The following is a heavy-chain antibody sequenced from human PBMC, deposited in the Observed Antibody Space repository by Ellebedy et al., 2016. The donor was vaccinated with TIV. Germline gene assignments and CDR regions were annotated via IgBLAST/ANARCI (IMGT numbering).Heavy chain of an antibody. CDR3: ARAIAAAGSY. J-gene: IGHJ4*02. Sequence: GGSLRLXXAASGFTFSSYWMQWVRQAPGKGLEWVANMKQDGSEKYYVDSVKGRFTISRDNAKNSLYLQMNSLRAEDTAVYYCARAIAAAGSYWGRGTLVTVSS. D-gene: IGHD6-13*01. CDR1: GFTFSSYW. V-gene: IGHV3-7*01. CDR2: MKQDGSEK.